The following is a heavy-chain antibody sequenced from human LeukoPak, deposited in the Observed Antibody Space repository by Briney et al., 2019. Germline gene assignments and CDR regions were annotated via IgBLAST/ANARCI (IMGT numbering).Heavy chain of an antibody. CDR1: GFTFNNYA. D-gene: IGHD6-13*01. CDR2: LARDGGDN. CDR3: VKDGKIAAAGYYFDY. J-gene: IGHJ4*02. Sequence: GGSLRLSCAASGFTFNNYAMHWVRQAPGKGLEWVAVLARDGGDNKYVDSVNGRFTISRDNARNTLYLQMNSLRGDDTAVYYCVKDGKIAAAGYYFDYWGQGALVTVSS. V-gene: IGHV3-30*18.